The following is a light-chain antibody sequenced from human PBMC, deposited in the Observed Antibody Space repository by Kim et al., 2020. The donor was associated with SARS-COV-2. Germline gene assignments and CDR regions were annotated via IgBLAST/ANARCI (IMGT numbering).Light chain of an antibody. CDR3: QQYVSSSFT. J-gene: IGKJ4*01. CDR1: HIGSSSY. V-gene: IGKV3-20*01. Sequence: SPRDRATLSCTPTHIGSSSYLAWYQQKPGQAPRLLIYGASPRATGIPDRFSGSGSGTDFTLTISRLEPEDFAVYYCQQYVSSSFTFGGGTKVDIK. CDR2: GAS.